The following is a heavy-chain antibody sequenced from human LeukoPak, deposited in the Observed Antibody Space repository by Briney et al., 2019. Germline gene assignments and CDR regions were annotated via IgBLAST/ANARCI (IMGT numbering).Heavy chain of an antibody. V-gene: IGHV1-2*02. D-gene: IGHD6-19*01. CDR1: GYTFTGHF. CDR2: IDPPSGAP. J-gene: IGHJ4*02. CDR3: ARSGFSTGFYLEF. Sequence: ASVKVSCKASGYTFTGHFIHWLRQAPGQGLEWMGWIDPPSGAPHYAQKFQDTITLTRDTSIATAYMEVHRLQTDDTAVYYSARSGFSTGFYLEFWGQGTPISVSS.